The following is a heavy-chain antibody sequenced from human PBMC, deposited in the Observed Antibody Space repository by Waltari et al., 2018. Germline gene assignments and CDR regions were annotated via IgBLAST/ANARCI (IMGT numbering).Heavy chain of an antibody. V-gene: IGHV3-74*01. CDR3: ARAQLTMARNLDL. CDR2: INRDGSTT. Sequence: EVQLVESGGGLVQPGGSLGLSCVTSGFPFSSSWLHWVRQVPGKGLVWVSRINRDGSTTSYADSVKGRFTISRDNAKNTLYLQMNSLRADDTSVYYCARAQLTMARNLDLWGRGTLVTVSS. J-gene: IGHJ2*01. D-gene: IGHD3-10*01. CDR1: GFPFSSSW.